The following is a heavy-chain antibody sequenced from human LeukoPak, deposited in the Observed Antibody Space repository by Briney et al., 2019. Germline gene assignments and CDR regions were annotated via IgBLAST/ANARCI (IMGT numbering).Heavy chain of an antibody. CDR2: IYTSGST. D-gene: IGHD6-13*01. J-gene: IGHJ5*02. V-gene: IGHV4-4*07. CDR1: GGSISSYY. Sequence: SETLSLTCTVSGGSISSYYWSWIRQPAGKGLEWIGRIYTSGSTNYNPSLKSRVTISVDTSKNQFSLKLSSVTAADTAVYYCAREVGRHSSSWYGRFDPWGQGTLVTVSS. CDR3: AREVGRHSSSWYGRFDP.